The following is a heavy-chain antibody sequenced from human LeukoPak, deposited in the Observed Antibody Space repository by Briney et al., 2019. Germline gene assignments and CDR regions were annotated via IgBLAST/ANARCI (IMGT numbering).Heavy chain of an antibody. CDR2: IYYPVDT. J-gene: IGHJ4*02. D-gene: IGHD6-19*01. V-gene: IGHV4-59*01. CDR3: ARDTTVASGMQY. CDR1: GDSFIGSY. Sequence: PSETLSLTCTVSGDSFIGSYWSWIRQAPGQGLEWIGYIYYPVDTNYNPSLQSRVTISVDISKKQFSLRLNSVTTADTAVYYCARDTTVASGMQYWGQGTLVTVSS.